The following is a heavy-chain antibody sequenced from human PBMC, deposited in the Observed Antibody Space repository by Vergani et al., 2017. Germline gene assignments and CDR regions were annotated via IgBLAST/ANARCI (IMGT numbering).Heavy chain of an antibody. V-gene: IGHV5-51*01. CDR2: INPIDSKI. D-gene: IGHD2-21*01. CDR3: TRHVPCGDGACLHFDH. CDR1: ESSFISNE. Sequence: EVMLVQSGAEVKKPGESLKISCKYSESSFISNEIAWVRQMSGKGLQWMGNINPIDSKIAYSPSFQGQAIMSLDKSITTAYLQWRSLKASDTTIYYCTRHVPCGDGACLHFDHWGRETQVTVSS. J-gene: IGHJ4*02.